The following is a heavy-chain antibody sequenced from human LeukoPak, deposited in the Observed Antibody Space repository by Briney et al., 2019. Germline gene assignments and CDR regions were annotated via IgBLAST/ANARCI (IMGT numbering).Heavy chain of an antibody. J-gene: IGHJ5*02. CDR2: MNPNSGNT. V-gene: IGHV1-8*01. CDR1: GYTFTRHD. Sequence: GASVKVSCKASGYTFTRHDINWVRQATGQGLEWMGWMNPNSGNTGYAQKFQGRVTMTRNTSISTAYMELSSLRSEDTAVYYCARGVIAAAGTDWFDPWGQGTLVTVSS. CDR3: ARGVIAAAGTDWFDP. D-gene: IGHD6-13*01.